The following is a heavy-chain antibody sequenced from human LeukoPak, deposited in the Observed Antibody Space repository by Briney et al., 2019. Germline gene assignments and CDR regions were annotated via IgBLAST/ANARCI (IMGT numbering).Heavy chain of an antibody. Sequence: GGSLRLSCAASGFTFSSYAMSWVRQAPGKGLEWVPAISGSGGSTYYADSVKGRFTISRDNSKNTLYLQMNSLRAEDTAVYYCAKSLVPQDYLDYWGQGTLVTVSS. CDR2: ISGSGGST. V-gene: IGHV3-23*01. CDR3: AKSLVPQDYLDY. J-gene: IGHJ4*02. D-gene: IGHD2-2*01. CDR1: GFTFSSYA.